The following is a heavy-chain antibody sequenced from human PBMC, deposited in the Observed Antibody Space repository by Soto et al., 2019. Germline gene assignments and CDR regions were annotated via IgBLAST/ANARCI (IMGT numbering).Heavy chain of an antibody. Sequence: PSETLSLTCTVSDGSISRHYWTWIRQPPEKGLEWIGYMYDSGSINYNTSLKSRVTISVDTSKNQFSLKLSSVTAADTAVYYCASQNYDSSGYYYPDDAFDIWGPGTMVTVSS. CDR2: MYDSGSI. V-gene: IGHV4-59*11. J-gene: IGHJ3*02. CDR1: DGSISRHY. D-gene: IGHD3-22*01. CDR3: ASQNYDSSGYYYPDDAFDI.